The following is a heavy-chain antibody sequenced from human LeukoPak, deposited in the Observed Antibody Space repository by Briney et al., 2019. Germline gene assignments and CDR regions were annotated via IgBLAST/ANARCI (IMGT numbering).Heavy chain of an antibody. Sequence: PSQTLSLTCTVSGGSISSGSYYWSWMRQPAGKGLEWIGRIYTSGSTNYNPSLKSRVTISVDTSKNQFSLKLSSVTAADTAVYYCARTIAVAGPYYYYYDMDVWGQGTTVTVSS. D-gene: IGHD6-19*01. V-gene: IGHV4-61*02. CDR2: IYTSGST. CDR3: ARTIAVAGPYYYYYDMDV. CDR1: GGSISSGSYY. J-gene: IGHJ6*02.